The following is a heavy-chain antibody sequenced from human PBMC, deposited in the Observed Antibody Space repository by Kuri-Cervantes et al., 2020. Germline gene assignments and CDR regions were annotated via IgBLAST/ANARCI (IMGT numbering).Heavy chain of an antibody. CDR3: ATSRKDIWTGYNEWYLDL. D-gene: IGHD3-9*01. CDR2: IKSKTDGGTT. CDR1: GFTFSNAW. Sequence: GGSLRLSCAASGFTFSNAWMSWVRQAPGKGLEWVGRIKSKTDGGTTDYAAPVKGRFFISRDDSENMLYLQMNSLKTEDTAVYYCATSRKDIWTGYNEWYLDLWGRGTLVTVSS. J-gene: IGHJ2*01. V-gene: IGHV3-15*01.